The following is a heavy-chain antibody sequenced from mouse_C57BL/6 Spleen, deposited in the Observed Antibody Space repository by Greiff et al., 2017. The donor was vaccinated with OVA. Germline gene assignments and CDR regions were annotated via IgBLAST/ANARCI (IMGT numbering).Heavy chain of an antibody. D-gene: IGHD2-5*01. J-gene: IGHJ3*01. V-gene: IGHV1-61*01. CDR3: GRGSNYEPCAY. Sequence: VQLQLPGAELVRPGSSVKLSCKASGYTFTSYWMDWVKQRPGQGLEWIGNIYPSDSETHYNQKFKDKATLTVDKSSSTAYMQLSSLTSEDSAVYDCGRGSNYEPCAYWGQGTLVAVAA. CDR2: IYPSDSET. CDR1: GYTFTSYW.